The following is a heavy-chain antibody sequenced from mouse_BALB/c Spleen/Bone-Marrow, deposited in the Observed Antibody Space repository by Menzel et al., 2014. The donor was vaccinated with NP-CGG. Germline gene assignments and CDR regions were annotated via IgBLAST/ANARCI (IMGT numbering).Heavy chain of an antibody. Sequence: EVKLVESGGGLVQPGGSRKLSCAASGFTFSSFGMHWVRQAPEKGLEWVAYISSGSRTIYYADTVKGRFTIPRDNPKDTLFLQMTSLRSEDTAMYYCARNYGFWFGYWGQGTLVTVSA. V-gene: IGHV5-17*02. CDR3: ARNYGFWFGY. J-gene: IGHJ3*01. CDR1: GFTFSSFG. CDR2: ISSGSRTI. D-gene: IGHD2-2*01.